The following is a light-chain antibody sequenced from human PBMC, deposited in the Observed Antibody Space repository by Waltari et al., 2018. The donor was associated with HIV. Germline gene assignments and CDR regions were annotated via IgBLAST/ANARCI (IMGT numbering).Light chain of an antibody. J-gene: IGLJ2*01. CDR1: KLGDKY. CDR3: RAWDSSTVV. CDR2: ADS. Sequence: SYELTQPPSVSVSPGQTASITCSGDKLGDKYACWSQQKPGQSPELLSDADSRRPSGIPGRFSGSKSGNTATLTIRGTQAMDEADYYCRAWDSSTVVFGGGTKLTVL. V-gene: IGLV3-1*01.